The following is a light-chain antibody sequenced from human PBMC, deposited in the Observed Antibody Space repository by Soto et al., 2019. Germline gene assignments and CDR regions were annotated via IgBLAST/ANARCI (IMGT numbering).Light chain of an antibody. CDR2: GSS. CDR3: LQYNNWPPIT. Sequence: EVVMTQSPATLSVSTGERATLSCRASQSVSNNLAWYQQKPGQAPRLLVYGSSSRATDIPARFSGSGSGTDFTLTISSLQSEDFAVYYCLQYNNWPPITFGQGTRLEIK. CDR1: QSVSNN. J-gene: IGKJ5*01. V-gene: IGKV3-15*01.